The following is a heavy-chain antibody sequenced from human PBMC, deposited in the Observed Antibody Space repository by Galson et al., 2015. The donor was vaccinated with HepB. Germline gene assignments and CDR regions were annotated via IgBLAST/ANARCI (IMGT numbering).Heavy chain of an antibody. CDR1: GFTFSAHA. CDR3: ARDLDP. Sequence: SLRLSCAASGFTFSAHAMGWVRQAPGKGLDWVSVITSSGDNTFYADSVKGRFTISRDNSKNTLYLQMTSLRAEDTVVYYCARDLDPWGQGILVTVSS. J-gene: IGHJ5*02. CDR2: ITSSGDNT. V-gene: IGHV3-23*01.